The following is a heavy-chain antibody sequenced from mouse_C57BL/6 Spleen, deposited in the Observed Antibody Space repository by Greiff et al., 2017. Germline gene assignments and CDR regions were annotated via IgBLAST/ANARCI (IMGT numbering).Heavy chain of an antibody. Sequence: QVQLKQSGPGLVAPSQSLSITCTVSGFSLTSYGVDWVRQPPGKGLEWLGVIWGGGSTNYNSALMSRLSISTDNSKCQVVLKMNKLQTDDTAIYYCATTNYGTYALDYWGQGTSLTVSS. J-gene: IGHJ4*01. CDR2: IWGGGST. CDR1: GFSLTSYG. V-gene: IGHV2-9*01. D-gene: IGHD1-2*01. CDR3: ATTNYGTYALDY.